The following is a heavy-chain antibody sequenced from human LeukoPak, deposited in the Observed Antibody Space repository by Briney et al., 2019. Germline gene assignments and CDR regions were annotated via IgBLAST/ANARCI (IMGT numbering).Heavy chain of an antibody. Sequence: PGGSLRLSCAASGFIFSSYEMNWVRQAPGKGLEWVSYIRSSGSTTYYADSVKGRFTISRDNAKNSLYLEMNSLRGEDTAVYYCAKDDAWLRFGEWSQGTLVTVSS. D-gene: IGHD3-10*01. V-gene: IGHV3-48*03. CDR2: IRSSGSTT. CDR1: GFIFSSYE. CDR3: AKDDAWLRFGE. J-gene: IGHJ4*02.